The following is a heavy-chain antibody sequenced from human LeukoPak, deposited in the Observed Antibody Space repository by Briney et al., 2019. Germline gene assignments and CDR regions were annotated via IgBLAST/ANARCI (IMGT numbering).Heavy chain of an antibody. CDR3: ARQNDFRLDY. D-gene: IGHD3-3*01. J-gene: IGHJ4*02. Sequence: GESLKISCKGSGYSYTSYWIGWVRQMPGKGLEWMGIIYPGDSDTRYSPSLQGQVTISVDTSIGTAYLQWSSLKASDTAIYYCARQNDFRLDYWGQGTLVTVSS. CDR2: IYPGDSDT. V-gene: IGHV5-51*01. CDR1: GYSYTSYW.